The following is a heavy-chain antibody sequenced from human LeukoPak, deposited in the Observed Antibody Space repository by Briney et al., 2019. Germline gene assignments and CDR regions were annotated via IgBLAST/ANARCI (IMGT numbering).Heavy chain of an antibody. J-gene: IGHJ4*02. CDR2: IRYDGSNK. CDR3: ANAGIAVAGTIVD. Sequence: GGSLRLSCAASGFTFSSYGMHWVLQAPGKGLEWVAFIRYDGSNKYYADSVKGRFTISRDNSKNTLYLQMNSLRAEDTAVYYCANAGIAVAGTIVDWGQGTLVTVSS. CDR1: GFTFSSYG. D-gene: IGHD6-19*01. V-gene: IGHV3-30*02.